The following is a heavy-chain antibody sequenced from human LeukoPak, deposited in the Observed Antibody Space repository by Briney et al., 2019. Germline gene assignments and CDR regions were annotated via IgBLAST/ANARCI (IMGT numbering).Heavy chain of an antibody. Sequence: PGGSLRLSCAAFGFTFNAYYMTWVRQAPGKGLEWVANIKEDGSEESYVDSVRGRFIISRDNARKSLYLQMNSLRAEDSARYYCARDPGSRSSSRIPYFDYWGQGALVTVSS. CDR2: IKEDGSEE. V-gene: IGHV3-7*03. CDR3: ARDPGSRSSSRIPYFDY. J-gene: IGHJ4*02. CDR1: GFTFNAYY. D-gene: IGHD6-6*01.